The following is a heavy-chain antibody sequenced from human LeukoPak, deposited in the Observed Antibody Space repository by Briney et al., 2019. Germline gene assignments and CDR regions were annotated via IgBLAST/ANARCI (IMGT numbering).Heavy chain of an antibody. V-gene: IGHV1-18*01. D-gene: IGHD1-26*01. CDR1: GYTFTSYG. CDR2: ISAYNGNT. J-gene: IGHJ4*02. CDR3: ARDRALIHEYSGSYSPFDY. Sequence: ASVKVSCKASGYTFTSYGISWVRQAPGQGLEWMGWISAYNGNTNYAQKLQGRVTMTTDTSTSTAYMELRSLRSDDTAVYYCARDRALIHEYSGSYSPFDYWGQGTLVTVSS.